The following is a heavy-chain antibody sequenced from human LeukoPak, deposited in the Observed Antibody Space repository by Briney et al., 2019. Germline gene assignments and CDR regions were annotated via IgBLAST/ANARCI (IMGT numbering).Heavy chain of an antibody. CDR2: IYYSGST. J-gene: IGHJ4*02. D-gene: IGHD6-13*01. Sequence: SETLSLTCTVSGGSISSSSYYWGWIRQPPGKGLEWIGSIYYSGSTYYNPSLKSRVTISVDTSKNQFSLKLSSVTAADTAVYYCARGIPAAAGSMLLKISYYFDYWAREPWSPSPQ. CDR3: ARGIPAAAGSMLLKISYYFDY. CDR1: GGSISSSSYY. V-gene: IGHV4-39*07.